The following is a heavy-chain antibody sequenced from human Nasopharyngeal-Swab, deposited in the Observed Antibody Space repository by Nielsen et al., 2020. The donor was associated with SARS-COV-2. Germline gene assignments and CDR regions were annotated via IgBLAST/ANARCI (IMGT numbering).Heavy chain of an antibody. V-gene: IGHV3-30*03. CDR2: IAHDASNE. D-gene: IGHD3/OR15-3a*01. Sequence: VRQAPGKGLEWVAFIAHDASNEYYGDSVKGRFSISRDSSKNTLYLQMDSLRGEDTAVYYCARGRTGLAFDYWGQGTLVTVSS. J-gene: IGHJ4*02. CDR3: ARGRTGLAFDY.